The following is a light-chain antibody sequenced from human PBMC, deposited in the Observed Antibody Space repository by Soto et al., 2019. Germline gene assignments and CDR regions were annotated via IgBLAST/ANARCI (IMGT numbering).Light chain of an antibody. V-gene: IGLV2-14*03. CDR2: DVS. Sequence: QSALTQPASVSGSPGQSITISCTGSISDIGTYNYVSWYQQHSGKAPRLIISDVSDRPSGVSNRFSGSKSGNSASLTISGLQPEDEAHYYCSSYTHTGILYAFGTGTKVTVL. CDR1: ISDIGTYNY. J-gene: IGLJ1*01. CDR3: SSYTHTGILYA.